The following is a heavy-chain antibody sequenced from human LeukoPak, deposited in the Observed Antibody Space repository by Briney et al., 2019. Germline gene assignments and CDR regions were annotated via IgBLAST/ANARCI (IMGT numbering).Heavy chain of an antibody. CDR3: ARVGDYSSSWYDLLYFDS. V-gene: IGHV4-39*07. D-gene: IGHD6-13*01. Sequence: SETPSLTCTVSGGSAGSSPYYWASVRQPPGGEQDCIGSVSYSGRPSYTPSLASRVTISVATSKNQFFLTFNSVTAAVTAVYYCARVGDYSSSWYDLLYFDSWGPGTLVTVSS. CDR1: GGSAGSSPYY. J-gene: IGHJ4*02. CDR2: VSYSGRP.